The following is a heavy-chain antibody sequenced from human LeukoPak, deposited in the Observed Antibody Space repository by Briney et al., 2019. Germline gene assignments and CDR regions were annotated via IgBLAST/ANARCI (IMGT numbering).Heavy chain of an antibody. Sequence: PSETLSLTCTVSGYSISSGYYWGWIQQPPGNGLEWIGSIYHSGSTYYNPSLKSRVTISVDTSKNQFSLKLSSVTAADTAVYYCARDSRAYCGGDCYSSGWLDPWGQGTLVTVSS. CDR1: GYSISSGYY. CDR3: ARDSRAYCGGDCYSSGWLDP. J-gene: IGHJ5*02. CDR2: IYHSGST. V-gene: IGHV4-38-2*02. D-gene: IGHD2-21*01.